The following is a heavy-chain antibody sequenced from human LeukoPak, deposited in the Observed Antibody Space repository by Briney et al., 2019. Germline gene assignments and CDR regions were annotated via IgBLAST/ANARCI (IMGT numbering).Heavy chain of an antibody. CDR3: ARDMYGSGSYPYYYYYGMDV. CDR2: ISSSSSYI. V-gene: IGHV3-21*01. CDR1: GFTFSSHW. J-gene: IGHJ6*02. D-gene: IGHD3-10*01. Sequence: PGGSLRLSCAASGFTFSSHWMDWVRQAPGKGLEWVSSISSSSSYIYYADSVKGRFTISRDNAKNSLYLQMNSLRAEDTAVYYCARDMYGSGSYPYYYYYGMDVWGQGTTATVSS.